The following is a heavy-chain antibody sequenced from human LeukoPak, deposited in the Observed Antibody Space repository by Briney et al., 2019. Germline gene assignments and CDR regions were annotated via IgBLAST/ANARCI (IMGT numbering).Heavy chain of an antibody. D-gene: IGHD6-13*01. CDR2: IWYDGSNK. CDR1: GFTFSNYG. J-gene: IGHJ3*02. Sequence: GRSLRLSCAASGFTFSNYGMHWVRQAPGKGLEWVAVIWYDGSNKYYADSVKGRFTISRDNSKNTLYLQMNSLRAEDTAVDYCGRGPGRGIAAVDDAFDIWGQGTMVTVSS. CDR3: GRGPGRGIAAVDDAFDI. V-gene: IGHV3-33*01.